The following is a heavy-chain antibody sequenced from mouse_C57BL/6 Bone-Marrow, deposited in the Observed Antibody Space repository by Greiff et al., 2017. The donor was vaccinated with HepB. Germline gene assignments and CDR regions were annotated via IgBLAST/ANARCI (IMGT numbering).Heavy chain of an antibody. Sequence: VQLQQPGAELVKPGASVKLSCKASGYTFTSYWMHWVKQRPGQGLEWIGMIHPNSGSTNYNEKFKSKATVTVDKSSSTAYMQLSSLRSEDSAVYYCARRRFWDRYWGQGTTLTVSS. CDR2: IHPNSGST. D-gene: IGHD4-1*01. J-gene: IGHJ2*01. CDR3: ARRRFWDRY. CDR1: GYTFTSYW. V-gene: IGHV1-64*01.